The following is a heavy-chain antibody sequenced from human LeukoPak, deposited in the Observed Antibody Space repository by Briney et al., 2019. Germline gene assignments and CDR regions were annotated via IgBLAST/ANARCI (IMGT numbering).Heavy chain of an antibody. J-gene: IGHJ4*02. Sequence: QTGGSLRLSCAASGFTFSSYAMSWVRQAPGKGLEWVSAISGSGGSTYYADSVKGRFTISRDNSKNTLYLQMNSLRAEDTALYYCAKVIDCSGGNCYYYFDYWGQGTLVTVSS. CDR1: GFTFSSYA. CDR3: AKVIDCSGGNCYYYFDY. D-gene: IGHD2-15*01. CDR2: ISGSGGST. V-gene: IGHV3-23*01.